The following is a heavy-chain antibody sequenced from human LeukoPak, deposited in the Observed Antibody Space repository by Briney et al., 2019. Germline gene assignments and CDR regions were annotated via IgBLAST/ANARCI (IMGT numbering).Heavy chain of an antibody. Sequence: GGSLRLSCAASGFTFSSYWMSWVRQAPGKGLEWVANIKQDGSEKYYVDSVKGRFTISRDNAKNSLYLQMNSLRAEDTAVYYCAKDGTAMVTNSFDYWGQGTLVTVSS. J-gene: IGHJ4*02. D-gene: IGHD5-18*01. CDR1: GFTFSSYW. V-gene: IGHV3-7*03. CDR2: IKQDGSEK. CDR3: AKDGTAMVTNSFDY.